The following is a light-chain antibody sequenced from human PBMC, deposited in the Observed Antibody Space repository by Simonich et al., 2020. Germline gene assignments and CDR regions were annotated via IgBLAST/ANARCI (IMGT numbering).Light chain of an antibody. Sequence: QSALTQPPSASGSPGQSVTISCTGTSSDVGGYNYVSWYQQHPGKAPKLMIYDVSKRPSGVSNRFSGSKSGNTASLTISGLQAEDEADYYGSSYTSSSTWVFGGGTKLTVL. CDR1: SSDVGGYNY. CDR2: DVS. J-gene: IGLJ3*02. CDR3: SSYTSSSTWV. V-gene: IGLV2-14*01.